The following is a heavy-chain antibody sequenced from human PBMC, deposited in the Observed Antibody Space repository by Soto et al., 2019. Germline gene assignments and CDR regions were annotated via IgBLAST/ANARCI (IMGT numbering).Heavy chain of an antibody. V-gene: IGHV1-69*01. CDR2: ILPIMGSV. D-gene: IGHD2-15*01. J-gene: IGHJ4*02. CDR3: ARIPRYSYPTSDPIDN. CDR1: GGTFNTYT. Sequence: QVHLVQSGSEVKKPGSSVTVSCTASGGTFNTYTFSWVRQAPGQGLEWMGSILPIMGSVNYAHDFRGRLSITADPSTTTAYMELTSLTSHDTAIYYCARIPRYSYPTSDPIDNWGQGTLVTVSS.